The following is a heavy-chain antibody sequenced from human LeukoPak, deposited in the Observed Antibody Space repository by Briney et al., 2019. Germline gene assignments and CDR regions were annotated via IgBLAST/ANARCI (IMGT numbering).Heavy chain of an antibody. D-gene: IGHD2-15*01. J-gene: IGHJ5*02. CDR3: ARDGDPRYSAPYNWFDP. CDR2: INPNSGGT. CDR1: GYTITGYY. Sequence: ASVKVSCKASGYTITGYYMHWVRQAPGQGLEWMGWINPNSGGTNYAQKFQGRVTMTRDTSISTAYMELSRLRSDDTAVYYCARDGDPRYSAPYNWFDPWGQGTLVTVSS. V-gene: IGHV1-2*02.